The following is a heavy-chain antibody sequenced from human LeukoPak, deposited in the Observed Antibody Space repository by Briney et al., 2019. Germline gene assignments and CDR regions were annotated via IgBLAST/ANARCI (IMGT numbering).Heavy chain of an antibody. J-gene: IGHJ4*02. CDR3: ANPGGFGMATIDY. D-gene: IGHD5-12*01. CDR1: GVIFSGYA. Sequence: HPGGSLRLSCAASGVIFSGYAMSWVRQAPGKGLEWVSSISGSGGSTYYADSVKGRFTISRDNSKNTLYLQMNSLRAEDTAVYYCANPGGFGMATIDYWGQGTLVTVSS. CDR2: ISGSGGST. V-gene: IGHV3-23*01.